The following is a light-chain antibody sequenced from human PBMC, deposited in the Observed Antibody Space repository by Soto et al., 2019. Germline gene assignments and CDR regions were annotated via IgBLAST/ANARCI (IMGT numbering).Light chain of an antibody. V-gene: IGKV1-39*01. CDR2: AAS. J-gene: IGKJ1*01. CDR1: QSISSS. Sequence: DIEMTQSPSSLSASVGETITITCRASQSISSSLNWFQHSPGQPPKLLLFAASNLQAGVPPRFSGSGSGTSFSLTIRSLQPEAFATYYCQQRFNLPRTLGPGTRVEFK. CDR3: QQRFNLPRT.